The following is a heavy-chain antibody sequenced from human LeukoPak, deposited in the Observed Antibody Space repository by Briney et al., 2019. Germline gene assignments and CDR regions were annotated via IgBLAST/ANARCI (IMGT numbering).Heavy chain of an antibody. CDR1: GGSISSGSHY. CDR2: IYTSGTT. V-gene: IGHV4-61*02. D-gene: IGHD3-22*01. J-gene: IGHJ2*01. CDR3: ARHPYYYDSSGYFGNWYFDL. Sequence: SETLSLTCTVSGGSISSGSHYWTWIRQPAGKGLEWIGRIYTSGTTNYNPSLKSRVTVSVDTSKNQFSLKLSSVTAADTAVYYCARHPYYYDSSGYFGNWYFDLWGRGTLVTVSS.